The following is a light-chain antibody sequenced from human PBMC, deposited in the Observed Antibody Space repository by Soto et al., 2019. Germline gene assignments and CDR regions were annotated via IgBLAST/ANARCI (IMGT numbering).Light chain of an antibody. CDR2: GAS. J-gene: IGKJ4*01. CDR3: QQYGSSPLT. Sequence: EIVLTQSPGTLSLSPGERATLSCRASQSVSSSYLAWYQQKPGQAPRLLIYGASSRATGIPDRFSGSGSGTDFTLTISRLEPEDFEVYSCQQYGSSPLTFGGGTKVDI. CDR1: QSVSSSY. V-gene: IGKV3-20*01.